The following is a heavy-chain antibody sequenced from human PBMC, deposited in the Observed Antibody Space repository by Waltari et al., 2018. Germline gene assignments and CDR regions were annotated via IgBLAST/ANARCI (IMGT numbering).Heavy chain of an antibody. D-gene: IGHD3-22*01. V-gene: IGHV4-4*02. CDR2: VLSSGKP. CDR1: GDSVTSANW. CDR3: ARDRDRGLYLDV. Sequence: QLQESGPGLVKPSGTLSLSCAGYGDSVTSANWWSWVRQAPQRGLEWRGQVLSSGKPSYGPSFASRVTMSRYASNNQFTLKVTSATAADTAVYYWARDRDRGLYLDVWGPGTLVTVSP. J-gene: IGHJ4*02.